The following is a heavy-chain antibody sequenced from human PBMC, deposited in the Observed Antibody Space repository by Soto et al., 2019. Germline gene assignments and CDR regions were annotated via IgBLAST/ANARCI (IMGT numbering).Heavy chain of an antibody. Sequence: EVQLLESGGGLVQPGGSLRLSCAASGFTFSSYAMRWVRQAPGKGLEWVSAISGSGDSTYYADSVKGRFTTSRDNSKNTLYLQMNSLRAEDTAVYYCARRGSGSYYDYWGQGILVTVSS. CDR2: ISGSGDST. CDR1: GFTFSSYA. CDR3: ARRGSGSYYDY. D-gene: IGHD1-26*01. J-gene: IGHJ4*02. V-gene: IGHV3-23*01.